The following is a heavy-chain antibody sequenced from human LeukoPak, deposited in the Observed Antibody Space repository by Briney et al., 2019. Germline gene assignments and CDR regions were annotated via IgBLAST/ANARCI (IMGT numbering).Heavy chain of an antibody. CDR1: GFTFSSYA. J-gene: IGHJ4*02. V-gene: IGHV3-23*01. CDR3: AKVEAARPGGHLVG. CDR2: ISGSGSST. D-gene: IGHD6-6*01. Sequence: GGSLRLSCAASGFTFSSYAMSWVRQAPGKGLEWVSAISGSGSSTYYADSVKGRFTISRDYSKNTLYLQMNSLRAEDTAVYYCAKVEAARPGGHLVGWGQGTLVTVSS.